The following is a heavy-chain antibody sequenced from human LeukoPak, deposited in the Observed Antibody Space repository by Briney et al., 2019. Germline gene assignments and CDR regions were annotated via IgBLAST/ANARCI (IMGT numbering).Heavy chain of an antibody. CDR1: GFTFGDYA. V-gene: IGHV3-49*03. CDR2: IRSKAYGGTT. Sequence: GGSLRLSCTASGFTFGDYAMSWFRQAPGKGLEWVGFIRSKAYGGTTEYAASVKGRFTISRDDSKSIAYLQMNNLKTEDTAVYYCTRDGLGYCSGGSCGSAEYFQHWGQGTLVTVSS. J-gene: IGHJ1*01. CDR3: TRDGLGYCSGGSCGSAEYFQH. D-gene: IGHD2-15*01.